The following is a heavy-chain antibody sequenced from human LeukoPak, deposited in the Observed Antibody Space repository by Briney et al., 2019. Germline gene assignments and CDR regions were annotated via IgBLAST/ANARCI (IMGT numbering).Heavy chain of an antibody. CDR3: ARAPGISGWSSDY. D-gene: IGHD6-19*01. J-gene: IGHJ4*02. CDR1: GFTFSSYS. CDR2: VTSSSSTI. Sequence: GGSQRLSCAASGFTFSSYSMNWVRQAPGKGLEWVSYVTSSSSTIYYADSVKGRFTISRDNAKNSLYLQMNSLRAEDTAVYYCARAPGISGWSSDYWGQGTLVTVSS. V-gene: IGHV3-48*01.